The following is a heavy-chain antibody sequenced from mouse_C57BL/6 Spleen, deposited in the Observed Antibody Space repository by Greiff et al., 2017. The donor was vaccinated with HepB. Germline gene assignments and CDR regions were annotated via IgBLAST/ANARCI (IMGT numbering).Heavy chain of an antibody. J-gene: IGHJ2*01. V-gene: IGHV1-81*01. D-gene: IGHD3-1*01. Sequence: VQRVESGAELARPGASVKLSCKASGYTFTSYGISWVKQRTGQGLEWIGEIYPRSGNTYYNEKFKGKATLTADKSSSTAYMELRSLTSEDSAVYFCARSGDVGDYWGQGATLTVSS. CDR3: ARSGDVGDY. CDR1: GYTFTSYG. CDR2: IYPRSGNT.